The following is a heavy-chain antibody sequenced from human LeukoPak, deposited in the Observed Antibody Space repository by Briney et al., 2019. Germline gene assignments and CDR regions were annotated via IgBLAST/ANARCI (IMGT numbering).Heavy chain of an antibody. CDR1: GGTFSSYA. Sequence: ASVKVSCKASGGTFSSYAISWVRQAPGQGLEWMGWMNPNSGNTGYAQKFQGRVTMTRNTSISTAYMELSSLRSEDTAVYYCASAMATTQFDYWGQGTLVTVSS. V-gene: IGHV1-8*02. J-gene: IGHJ4*02. CDR2: MNPNSGNT. D-gene: IGHD5-24*01. CDR3: ASAMATTQFDY.